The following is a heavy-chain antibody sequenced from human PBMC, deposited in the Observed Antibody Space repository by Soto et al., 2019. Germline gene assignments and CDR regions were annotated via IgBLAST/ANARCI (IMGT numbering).Heavy chain of an antibody. CDR1: GFTFSSYG. V-gene: IGHV3-33*01. CDR3: ARENTKYYDFWSGYAY. J-gene: IGHJ4*02. Sequence: GGSLRLSCAASGFTFSSYGMHWVRQAPGKGLEWVAVIWYDGSNKYYADSVKGRFTISRDNSKNTLYLQMNSLRAEDTAVYYCARENTKYYDFWSGYAYWGQGSLVTVSS. D-gene: IGHD3-3*01. CDR2: IWYDGSNK.